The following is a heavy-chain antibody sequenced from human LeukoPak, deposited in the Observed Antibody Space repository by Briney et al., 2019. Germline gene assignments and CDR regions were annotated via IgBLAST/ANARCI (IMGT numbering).Heavy chain of an antibody. CDR3: ARQTPYSGNHYFDY. J-gene: IGHJ4*02. V-gene: IGHV4-4*09. CDR1: GVSISGHY. CDR2: IDPTGLT. Sequence: SETLSLTCTVSGVSISGHYWSWIRQSPGKGLEWIGYIDPTGLTSYNPSLNSRVTISEDTSKNQFSLKVRSVTTADTAVYFCARQTPYSGNHYFDYWGQGTLVTVSS. D-gene: IGHD1-26*01.